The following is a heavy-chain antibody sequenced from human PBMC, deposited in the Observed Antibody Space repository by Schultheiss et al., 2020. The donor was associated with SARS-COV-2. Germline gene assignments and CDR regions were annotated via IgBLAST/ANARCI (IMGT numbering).Heavy chain of an antibody. V-gene: IGHV3-66*04. J-gene: IGHJ6*02. CDR1: GFTFSSYW. CDR3: ARHYYDSSGYYYGMDV. CDR2: IYSGGST. Sequence: GGSLRLSCAASGFTFSSYWMSWVRQAPGKGLEWVSVIYSGGSTYYADSVKGRFTISRDNSKNTLYLQMNSLRAEDTAVYYCARHYYDSSGYYYGMDVWGQGTTVTVSS. D-gene: IGHD3-22*01.